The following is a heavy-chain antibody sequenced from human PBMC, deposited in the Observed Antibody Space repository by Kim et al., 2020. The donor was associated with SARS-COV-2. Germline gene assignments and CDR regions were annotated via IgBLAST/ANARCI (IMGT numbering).Heavy chain of an antibody. V-gene: IGHV3-9*01. CDR1: VFTFDAYA. CDR3: AKDISTQAYIAAAGKGRYVDL. D-gene: IGHD6-13*01. J-gene: IGHJ2*01. Sequence: GGSLRLSCAASVFTFDAYAMHWVRQAPGKGLEWVSGISWNSGSIGYADSVKGRFTISRDTAKDSLYLQMNSLRAEDTALYYCAKDISTQAYIAAAGKGRYVDLWGRGTLGTVS. CDR2: ISWNSGSI.